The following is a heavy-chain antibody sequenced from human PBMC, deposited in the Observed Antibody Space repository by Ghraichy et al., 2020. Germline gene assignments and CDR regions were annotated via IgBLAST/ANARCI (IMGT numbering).Heavy chain of an antibody. J-gene: IGHJ5*02. CDR1: GGSITNNGYL. V-gene: IGHV4-39*01. Sequence: TLSLTCTVSGGSITNNGYLWGWIRQPPGQGLEWIGNIYYTGKTYYNPPLQSRVTISIDTPKNQFSLKLTSVTAADTALYYCATYSTTFGWFDPWGQGTLVTVSS. D-gene: IGHD3-10*01. CDR2: IYYTGKT. CDR3: ATYSTTFGWFDP.